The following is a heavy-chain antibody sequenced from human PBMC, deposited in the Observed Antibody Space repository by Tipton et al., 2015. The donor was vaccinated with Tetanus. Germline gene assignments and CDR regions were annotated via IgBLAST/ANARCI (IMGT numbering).Heavy chain of an antibody. Sequence: TLSLTCTVSGGSISSGGYYWSWIRQHPGKGLEWIGYIYYSGSTNYNPSLKSRVTISVDTSKNQFSLKLSSVTAADTAVYYCAKADSGYSSGWIDYWGQGTLVTVSS. CDR1: GGSISSGGYY. CDR3: AKADSGYSSGWIDY. V-gene: IGHV4-61*08. J-gene: IGHJ4*02. D-gene: IGHD6-19*01. CDR2: IYYSGST.